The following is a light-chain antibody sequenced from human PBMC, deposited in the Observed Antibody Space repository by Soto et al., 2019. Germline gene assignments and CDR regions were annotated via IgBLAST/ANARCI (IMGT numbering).Light chain of an antibody. V-gene: IGKV3-11*01. CDR3: QQHANWPLT. CDR1: QSVGNN. Sequence: EIVLTQSPATLSLSPGERATLSCRASQSVGNNLAWYQQKPGQAPGLLIYEASTRATGIPARFSGSGSGTDFTLPISRLEPEDFAVYYCQQHANWPLTFGGGTKVEIK. CDR2: EAS. J-gene: IGKJ4*01.